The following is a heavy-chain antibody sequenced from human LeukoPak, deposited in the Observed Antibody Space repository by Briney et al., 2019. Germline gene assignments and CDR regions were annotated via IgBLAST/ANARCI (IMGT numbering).Heavy chain of an antibody. CDR1: GYTFTSYG. CDR3: ARKDSYDFWSGYYSPLNYYYYYYYMDV. CDR2: ISAYNGNT. Sequence: ASVKVSCKASGYTFTSYGISWVRQAPGQGLEWMGWISAYNGNTNYAQKLQGRVTMTTDTSTSTAYMELSSLRSEDTAVYYCARKDSYDFWSGYYSPLNYYYYYYYMDVWGKGTTVTVSS. J-gene: IGHJ6*03. D-gene: IGHD3-3*01. V-gene: IGHV1-18*01.